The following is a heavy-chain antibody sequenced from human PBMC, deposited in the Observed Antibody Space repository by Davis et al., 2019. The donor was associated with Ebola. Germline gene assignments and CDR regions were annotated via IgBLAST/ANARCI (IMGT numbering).Heavy chain of an antibody. CDR3: ARVRGYRASYYYGMDV. J-gene: IGHJ6*02. V-gene: IGHV3-53*01. Sequence: GGSLRLSCAASGFTFSGSAMHWVRQAPGKGLEWVSVIYGGGSTYYADSVKGRFTISRDNSKNTLYLQMNSLRAEDTAVYYCARVRGYRASYYYGMDVWGQGTTVTVSS. D-gene: IGHD6-25*01. CDR1: GFTFSGSA. CDR2: IYGGGST.